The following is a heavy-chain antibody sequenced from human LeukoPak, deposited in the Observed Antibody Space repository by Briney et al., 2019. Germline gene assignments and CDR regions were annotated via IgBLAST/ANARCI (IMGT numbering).Heavy chain of an antibody. V-gene: IGHV3-21*04. D-gene: IGHD1-1*01. CDR2: ISSSSSYI. CDR3: AKDLMRLERLGAFDI. CDR1: GFTFSSYS. J-gene: IGHJ3*02. Sequence: PGGSLRLSCAASGFTFSSYSMNWVRQAPGKGLEWVSSISSSSSYIYYADSVKGRFTISRDNSKNTLYLQMNSLRAEDTAVYYCAKDLMRLERLGAFDIWGQGTMVTVSS.